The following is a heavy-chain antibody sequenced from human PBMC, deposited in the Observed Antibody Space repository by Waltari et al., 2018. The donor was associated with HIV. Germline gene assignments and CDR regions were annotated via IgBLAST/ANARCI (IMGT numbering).Heavy chain of an antibody. CDR1: GFTFGSYS. D-gene: IGHD2-15*01. CDR3: ARNQFCSGGSCRDAFDI. V-gene: IGHV3-21*02. CDR2: LSSRSDPA. Sequence: EVQLVESGGDLVKPGGSLRLSCVGSGFTFGSYSMNWVGWAPGKGLEWVSSLSSRSDPAFYTDSVKGRFTISRDNSKNSLFLQMNNLRADDTAVYYCARNQFCSGGSCRDAFDIWGQGAAVSVSA. J-gene: IGHJ3*02.